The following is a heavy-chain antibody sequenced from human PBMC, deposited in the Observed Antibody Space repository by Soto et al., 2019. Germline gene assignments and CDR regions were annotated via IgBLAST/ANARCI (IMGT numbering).Heavy chain of an antibody. D-gene: IGHD4-17*01. CDR2: ISSSGRTI. CDR1: GFTFSDYY. J-gene: IGHJ3*02. CDR3: AGFRGDYAGNDVFDI. V-gene: IGHV3-11*01. Sequence: TGGSLRLSCAASGFTFSDYYMSWIRQAPGKGLEWVSYISSSGRTIYFADSVKGRFTISRDNAKNSLYLQMNSLRAEDTAVYYCAGFRGDYAGNDVFDIWGQGTMVTVSS.